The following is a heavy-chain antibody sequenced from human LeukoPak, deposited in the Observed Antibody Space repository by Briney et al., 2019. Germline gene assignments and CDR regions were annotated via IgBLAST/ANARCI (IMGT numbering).Heavy chain of an antibody. CDR3: AKLFRTSDY. CDR1: GFTFSSYD. J-gene: IGHJ4*02. Sequence: PGGSLRLSCAASGFTFSSYDMSWVRQAPGKGLEWVSGIGGSGAGTHYADSVKGRFTISRGNSKNTLYLQMNSLRAEDAAVYYCAKLFRTSDYWGQGTLVTVSS. D-gene: IGHD1-1*01. V-gene: IGHV3-23*01. CDR2: IGGSGAGT.